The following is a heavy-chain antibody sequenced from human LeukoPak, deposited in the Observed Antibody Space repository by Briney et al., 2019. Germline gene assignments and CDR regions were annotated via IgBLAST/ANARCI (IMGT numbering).Heavy chain of an antibody. CDR1: GYTFTNYG. CDR2: ISPYNGYT. J-gene: IGHJ5*02. V-gene: IGHV1-18*01. D-gene: IGHD2-2*01. CDR3: ARDLSGVPAATQGYFDP. Sequence: ASVKVSCKASGYTFTNYGISWVRQAPGQGLEWVGWISPYNGYTKYAQRLQGRVTMTTDTSTTTAYLELRSLRPDDTALYYCARDLSGVPAATQGYFDPWGQGTLVTVSS.